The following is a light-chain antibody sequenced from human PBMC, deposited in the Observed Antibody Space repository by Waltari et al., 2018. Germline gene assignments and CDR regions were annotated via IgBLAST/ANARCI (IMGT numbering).Light chain of an antibody. CDR2: DAS. CDR3: HQRNSWPLT. V-gene: IGKV3-11*01. J-gene: IGKJ4*01. CDR1: QSISIY. Sequence: EIVLTQSPATLSLSPGERATLSCRASQSISIYLAWYQQKAGQAPRLLIYDASNRTTGGPDRFTGSGSGTDFTLTISSLEPEDFAVYYCHQRNSWPLTFGGGTRVDIK.